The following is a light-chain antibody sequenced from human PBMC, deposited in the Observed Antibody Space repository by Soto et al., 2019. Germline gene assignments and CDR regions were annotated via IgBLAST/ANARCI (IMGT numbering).Light chain of an antibody. Sequence: QSALTQPASVSGSPGRSITISCTGTSSDVGDYNYVSWFQQHPGKAPKLMIYDVSNRPSGVSNRFSGAKSGNTASRTISGLQAEDEADYYCSSYASSSTLDVFGTGTKVTVL. J-gene: IGLJ1*01. CDR1: SSDVGDYNY. CDR3: SSYASSSTLDV. V-gene: IGLV2-14*03. CDR2: DVS.